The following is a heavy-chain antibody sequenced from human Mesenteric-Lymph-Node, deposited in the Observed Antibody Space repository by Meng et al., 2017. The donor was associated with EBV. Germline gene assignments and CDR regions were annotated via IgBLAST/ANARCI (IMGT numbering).Heavy chain of an antibody. CDR2: ISGSGSKI. V-gene: IGHV3-11*01. D-gene: IGHD2-21*02. J-gene: IGHJ4*02. Sequence: QVQWVWFGGALVKPGGSLRLSCAASGFTFNEYYMSWIRQAPGRGLEWVSYISGSGSKIVYADSVKGRFTISRDNAKNSLYLQINSLRAEDTAVYYCARDKWAGEVVTALAYWGQGTLVTVSS. CDR1: GFTFNEYY. CDR3: ARDKWAGEVVTALAY.